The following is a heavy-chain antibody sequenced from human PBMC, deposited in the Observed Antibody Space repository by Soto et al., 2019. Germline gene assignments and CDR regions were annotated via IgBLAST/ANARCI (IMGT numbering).Heavy chain of an antibody. CDR2: IRGSGGST. V-gene: IGHV3-23*01. J-gene: IGHJ4*02. Sequence: GGSPRLSSAPSGFTFSSHPMSWVRQAPGKGLEWVSAIRGSGGSTYYADSVKGRFTFSRDNSKNTLYLQMNSLRAEDTAVYFFANVGLWGQGTLVTVSS. CDR3: ANVGL. CDR1: GFTFSSHP. D-gene: IGHD1-26*01.